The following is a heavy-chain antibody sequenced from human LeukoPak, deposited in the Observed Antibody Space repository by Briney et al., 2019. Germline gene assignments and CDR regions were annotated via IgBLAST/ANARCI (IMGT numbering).Heavy chain of an antibody. Sequence: GESLQISCKGSGYSFTSYWIGWVRQMPGKGLEWMGIIYPGDSDTRYSPSFQGQVTISADKSISTAYLQWSSLKASDTAMYYCARQRGYSGYDSDNWFDPWGQGTLVTVSS. CDR2: IYPGDSDT. CDR3: ARQRGYSGYDSDNWFDP. CDR1: GYSFTSYW. V-gene: IGHV5-51*01. D-gene: IGHD5-12*01. J-gene: IGHJ5*02.